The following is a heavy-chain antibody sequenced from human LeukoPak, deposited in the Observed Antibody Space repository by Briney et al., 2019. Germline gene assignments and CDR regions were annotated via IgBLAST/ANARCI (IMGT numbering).Heavy chain of an antibody. CDR3: ASHDYYDSSGNTVKGADYFDY. V-gene: IGHV3-9*01. D-gene: IGHD3-22*01. J-gene: IGHJ4*02. CDR2: IRWNSGSI. CDR1: GFTFDHYA. Sequence: GRSLRLSCAASGFTFDHYAMHWVRQAPRKVLEWVSGIRWNSGSIVYADSVKGRFTISRHNSKNTRYLKMNSLRDEDTAVYYCASHDYYDSSGNTVKGADYFDYWGQGTLVTVSS.